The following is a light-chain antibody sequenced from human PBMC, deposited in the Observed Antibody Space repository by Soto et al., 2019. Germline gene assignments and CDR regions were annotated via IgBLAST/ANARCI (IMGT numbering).Light chain of an antibody. Sequence: QSVLTQPASVSGSPGQSITISCTGTSSDVGGYNYVSWYQQHPGKAPKLMIYEVSNRPSGVSNRFSGSKSGNTASLTISGLQAEDEADYYCSSYTSSSHVFGTGTQLTVL. CDR2: EVS. CDR1: SSDVGGYNY. CDR3: SSYTSSSHV. V-gene: IGLV2-14*01. J-gene: IGLJ1*01.